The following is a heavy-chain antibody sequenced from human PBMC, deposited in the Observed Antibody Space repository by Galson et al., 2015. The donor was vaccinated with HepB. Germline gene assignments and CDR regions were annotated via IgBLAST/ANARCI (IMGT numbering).Heavy chain of an antibody. CDR3: AKVESSGWYDHTYFDY. D-gene: IGHD6-19*01. V-gene: IGHV3-30*18. Sequence: SLRLSCAASGFTFSSYGMHWVRQAPGKGLEWVAVISYDGSNKYYADSVKGRFTISRDNSKNTLYLQMNSLRAEDTAVYYCAKVESSGWYDHTYFDYWGQGTLVTVSS. CDR2: ISYDGSNK. CDR1: GFTFSSYG. J-gene: IGHJ4*02.